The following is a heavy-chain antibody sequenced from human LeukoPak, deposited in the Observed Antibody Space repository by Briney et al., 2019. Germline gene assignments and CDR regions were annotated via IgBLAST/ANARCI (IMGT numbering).Heavy chain of an antibody. CDR1: RHTYSSYC. D-gene: IGHD1-26*01. Sequence: GVTLRLPCAVSRHTYSSYCMLGVRRARGKGREGVNDLTHDGSDKLYVDSVKGRFTLSRDNAKNSLYLQINSLRAEDTAVYYCAHLPPPRPTSVGAPTPDAFDIWGQGTMVAVSS. J-gene: IGHJ3*02. CDR3: AHLPPPRPTSVGAPTPDAFDI. CDR2: LTHDGSDK. V-gene: IGHV3-7*01.